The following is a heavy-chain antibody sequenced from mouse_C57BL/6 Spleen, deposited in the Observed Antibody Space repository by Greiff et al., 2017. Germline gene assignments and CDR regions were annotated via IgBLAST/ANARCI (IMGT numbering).Heavy chain of an antibody. D-gene: IGHD2-4*01. J-gene: IGHJ4*01. V-gene: IGHV7-3*01. CDR2: IRNKANGYTT. Sequence: EVMLVESGGGLVQPGGSLSLSCAASGFTFTDYYMSWVRQPPGKALEWLGFIRNKANGYTTEYSASVKGRFTISRDKSQSSLHLQMNALRAEDRATYYCARSPTRITTGYYYAMDYWGQGTSVTVSS. CDR3: ARSPTRITTGYYYAMDY. CDR1: GFTFTDYY.